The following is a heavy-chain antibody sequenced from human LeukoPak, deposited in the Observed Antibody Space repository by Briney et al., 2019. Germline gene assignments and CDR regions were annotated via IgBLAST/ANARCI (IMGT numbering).Heavy chain of an antibody. V-gene: IGHV3-53*01. CDR1: GFTFSSYS. Sequence: GGSLRLSCAASGFTFSSYSMSWVRQAPGKGLEWVSVIYSGGSTYYADSVKGRFTISRDNSKNTLYLQMNSLRAEDTAVYYCARDPYSGSYYDYWGQGTLVTVS. D-gene: IGHD1-26*01. CDR3: ARDPYSGSYYDY. CDR2: IYSGGST. J-gene: IGHJ4*02.